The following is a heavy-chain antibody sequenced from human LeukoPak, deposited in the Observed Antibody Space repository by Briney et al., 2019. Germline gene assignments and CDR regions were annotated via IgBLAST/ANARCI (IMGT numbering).Heavy chain of an antibody. CDR1: GLIVSSNY. D-gene: IGHD5-12*01. V-gene: IGHV3-53*05. J-gene: IGHJ6*03. Sequence: GGSLRLSCAASGLIVSSNYMNWVRQAPGKGLEWVSIIYSGGSTHYADSVKGRFTIFRDNSKNTLYLQMNSLRAEETAVYYCAKGSGYEAQYYDYMDVWGNGTTVTISS. CDR3: AKGSGYEAQYYDYMDV. CDR2: IYSGGST.